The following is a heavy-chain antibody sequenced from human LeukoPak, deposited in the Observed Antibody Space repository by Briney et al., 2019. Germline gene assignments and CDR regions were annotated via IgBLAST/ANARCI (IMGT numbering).Heavy chain of an antibody. CDR1: GGSFSGYY. Sequence: PSETLSLTCAVYGGSFSGYYWSWIRQPPGKGLEWIGEINHSGSTNYNPSLKSRVTISVDTSKNQFSLKLTSVTAADTAVYYCARDSGTTGEVKFDPWGQGTLVTVSS. D-gene: IGHD3-10*01. J-gene: IGHJ5*02. CDR2: INHSGST. CDR3: ARDSGTTGEVKFDP. V-gene: IGHV4-34*01.